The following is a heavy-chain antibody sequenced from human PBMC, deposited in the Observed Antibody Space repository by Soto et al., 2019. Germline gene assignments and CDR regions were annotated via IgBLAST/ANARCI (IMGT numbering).Heavy chain of an antibody. J-gene: IGHJ5*02. CDR2: INPSGGST. Sequence: ASVKVSCKASGYTFTSYYMHWVRQAPGQGLEWMGIINPSGGSTSYAQKFQGRVTMTRDTSTSTVYMELSSLRSEDTAVYYCARGHYDFWSGYSNWFDHWGQGTLVTVSS. V-gene: IGHV1-46*01. CDR1: GYTFTSYY. CDR3: ARGHYDFWSGYSNWFDH. D-gene: IGHD3-3*01.